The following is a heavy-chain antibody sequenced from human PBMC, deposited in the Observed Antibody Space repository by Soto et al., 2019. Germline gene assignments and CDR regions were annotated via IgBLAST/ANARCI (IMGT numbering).Heavy chain of an antibody. CDR2: ISSSSSYI. CDR3: ARAPSGGYDSSGYFDY. V-gene: IGHV3-21*01. CDR1: GFTFSSYS. D-gene: IGHD3-22*01. Sequence: GGSLRLSCAASGFTFSSYSMNWVRQAPGKGLEWVSSISSSSSYIFYADSVKGRFTISRDNAMNSLYLQMNSLRAEDTAVYYCARAPSGGYDSSGYFDYWGQGTLVTVSS. J-gene: IGHJ4*02.